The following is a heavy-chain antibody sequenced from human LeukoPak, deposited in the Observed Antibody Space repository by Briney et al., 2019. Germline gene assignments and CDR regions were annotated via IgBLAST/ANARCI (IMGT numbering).Heavy chain of an antibody. CDR1: GLTFSRYE. J-gene: IGHJ6*04. Sequence: PGGSLRLSCAASGLTFSRYEMNGVRQAPGKGLEWVSYISSSGSTTYYADPVKGRFTISRDNAKNSLYLQMISLRAEDTAVYYCAELGITMSGGVWGKGTTVTISS. CDR2: ISSSGSTT. CDR3: AELGITMSGGV. D-gene: IGHD3-10*02. V-gene: IGHV3-48*03.